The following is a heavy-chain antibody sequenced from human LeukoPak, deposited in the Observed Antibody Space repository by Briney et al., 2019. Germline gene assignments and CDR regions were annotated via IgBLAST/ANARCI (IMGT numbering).Heavy chain of an antibody. CDR1: GYTFNTYG. Sequence: ASVTVSCKASGYTFNTYGISWVRQAPGQGLEWMGWIGAYSGNANYAQNLQGRVTMTTDTATSTAYMELRSLTSDDTAVYYCARAATTVAGTRYFHLWGQGTLVTVSS. J-gene: IGHJ1*01. CDR2: IGAYSGNA. CDR3: ARAATTVAGTRYFHL. D-gene: IGHD6-19*01. V-gene: IGHV1-18*01.